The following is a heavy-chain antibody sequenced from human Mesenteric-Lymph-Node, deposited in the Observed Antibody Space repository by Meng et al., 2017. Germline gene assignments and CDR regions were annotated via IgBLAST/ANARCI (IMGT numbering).Heavy chain of an antibody. CDR3: AMGHDYGDFDL. J-gene: IGHJ5*02. CDR2: INPSDGYT. Sequence: LGRGGVECKEPWAPVNGSCGASGYSCTSFCVRLGQQPPRGGVWCGGRINPSDGYTNYAQRFRGRISMYRDKSNTTAYMDIASVRSDDAALYSCAMGHDYGDFDLWGQGTLVTVSS. CDR1: GYSCTSFC. D-gene: IGHD4/OR15-4a*01. V-gene: IGHV1-2*06.